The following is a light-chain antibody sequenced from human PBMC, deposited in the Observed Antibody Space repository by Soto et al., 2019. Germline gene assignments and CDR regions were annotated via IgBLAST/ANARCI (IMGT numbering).Light chain of an antibody. J-gene: IGKJ5*01. Sequence: MMMTQSPATLSVSPGERVTLSCRTSHSVNSHVAWYQQKPGQAPRILMYDASTRATGISARFSGSGSGTEFTLTISSLQSEDFAVYYCQQYHNWPITFGQGTRLEI. CDR1: HSVNSH. CDR3: QQYHNWPIT. CDR2: DAS. V-gene: IGKV3-15*01.